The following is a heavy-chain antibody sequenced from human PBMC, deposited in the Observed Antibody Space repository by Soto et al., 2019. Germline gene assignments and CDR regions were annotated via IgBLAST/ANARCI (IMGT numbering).Heavy chain of an antibody. J-gene: IGHJ5*02. V-gene: IGHV4-34*01. Sequence: PSETLSLTCAVYGGSFSGYYWSWIRQPPGKGLEWIGEINHSGSTNYNPSLKSRVTISVDTSKNQFSLKLSPVTAADTAVYYCARDGVSREETAAGTPCRWFDPWGQGTLVTVSS. CDR1: GGSFSGYY. CDR3: ARDGVSREETAAGTPCRWFDP. CDR2: INHSGST. D-gene: IGHD6-13*01.